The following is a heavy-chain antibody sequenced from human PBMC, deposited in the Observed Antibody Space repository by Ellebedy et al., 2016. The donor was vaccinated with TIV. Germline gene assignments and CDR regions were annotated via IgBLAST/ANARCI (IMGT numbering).Heavy chain of an antibody. CDR1: GFTFNNFG. Sequence: PGGSLRLSCAASGFTFNNFGMNWVRQAPGKGLAWISYISSSGSTIYYADSVKGRFTISRDNANNSLYLQMNSLRAEDTAVYYCARSSTLVRGVSRLGWFDPWGQGTPVTVSS. V-gene: IGHV3-48*04. D-gene: IGHD3-10*01. CDR2: ISSSGSTI. CDR3: ARSSTLVRGVSRLGWFDP. J-gene: IGHJ5*02.